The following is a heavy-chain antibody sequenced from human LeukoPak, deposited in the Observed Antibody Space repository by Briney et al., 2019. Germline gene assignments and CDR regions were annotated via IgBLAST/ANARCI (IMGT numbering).Heavy chain of an antibody. CDR2: ISSSGCNI. V-gene: IGHV3-21*01. J-gene: IGHJ4*02. CDR1: GITFRNYN. CDR3: AAYCIRPACLDFDY. D-gene: IGHD2-21*01. Sequence: AGGALILSCSASGITFRNYNMNWVRQAPGNGLEWVSCISSSGCNIDSAVSVKRQFPISRDNAKNSLFLQMNSRRAGDTALYSCAAYCIRPACLDFDYWGQGTLVTVSS.